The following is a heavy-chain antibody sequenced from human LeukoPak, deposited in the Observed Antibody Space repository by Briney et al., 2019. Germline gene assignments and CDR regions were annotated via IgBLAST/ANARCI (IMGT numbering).Heavy chain of an antibody. CDR3: ARETAAYGDYDY. CDR2: INAGNGNT. D-gene: IGHD4-17*01. CDR1: GYTFTSYA. Sequence: ASVRVSCKASGYTFTSYAMHWVRQAPGQRLEWMGWINAGNGNTKYSQKFQGRVTITRDTSASTAYMELSSLRSEDTAVYYCARETAAYGDYDYWGQGTLITVSS. V-gene: IGHV1-3*01. J-gene: IGHJ4*02.